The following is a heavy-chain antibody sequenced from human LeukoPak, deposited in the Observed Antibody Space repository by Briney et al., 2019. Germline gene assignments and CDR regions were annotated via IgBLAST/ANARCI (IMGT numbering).Heavy chain of an antibody. V-gene: IGHV3-23*01. Sequence: PGGSLRLSCAASGLSFSSYAMDWVRQPPGKGLEWVSAISGSGDNTYYADSVKGRFTISRDNSKNTLYLQMNSLRAEDTAVYYCAKCPSGVLRYFAPIDYWGQGTLVTVSS. CDR2: ISGSGDNT. J-gene: IGHJ4*02. CDR1: GLSFSSYA. CDR3: AKCPSGVLRYFAPIDY. D-gene: IGHD3-9*01.